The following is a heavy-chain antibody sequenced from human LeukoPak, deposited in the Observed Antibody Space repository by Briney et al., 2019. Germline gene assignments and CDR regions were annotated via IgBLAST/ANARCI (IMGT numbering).Heavy chain of an antibody. D-gene: IGHD4-17*01. CDR2: ISWNSGSI. CDR1: GFTFDDYA. V-gene: IGHV3-9*01. Sequence: GRSLRLSCAASGFTFDDYAVHWVRQAPGKGLEWVSGISWNSGSIGYADSVKGRFTISRDNAKNSLYLQMNSLRAEDTALYYCAKAPTPSVTTFWYFDLWGRGTLVTVSS. J-gene: IGHJ2*01. CDR3: AKAPTPSVTTFWYFDL.